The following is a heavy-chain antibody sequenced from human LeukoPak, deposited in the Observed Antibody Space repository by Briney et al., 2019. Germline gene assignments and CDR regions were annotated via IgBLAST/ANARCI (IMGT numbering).Heavy chain of an antibody. V-gene: IGHV3-23*01. CDR3: ATHFIPLGYFDS. Sequence: GSLRLSCAASGFTFSSYAMSWVRQAPGKGLEWVSAISGSGGSTYYADSVKGRFTISRDNAKNTLYLQMDSLSVEDTAVYYCATHFIPLGYFDSWGQGTLVTVSS. CDR2: ISGSGGST. J-gene: IGHJ4*02. D-gene: IGHD1-26*01. CDR1: GFTFSSYA.